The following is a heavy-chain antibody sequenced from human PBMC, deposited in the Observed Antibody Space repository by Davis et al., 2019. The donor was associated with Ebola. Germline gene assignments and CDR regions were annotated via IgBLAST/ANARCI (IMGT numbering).Heavy chain of an antibody. CDR1: GYTFTNYY. Sequence: ASVKVSCKASGYTFTNYYMHWVRQAPGQGLEWMAWISVYNGNTNYAQNVQGRVTVTTDISTSTAYMEVRSLTSDDTAMYYCARGTSPLDAFDYWGQGTMVTVSA. V-gene: IGHV1-18*04. J-gene: IGHJ3*01. D-gene: IGHD1-1*01. CDR2: ISVYNGNT. CDR3: ARGTSPLDAFDY.